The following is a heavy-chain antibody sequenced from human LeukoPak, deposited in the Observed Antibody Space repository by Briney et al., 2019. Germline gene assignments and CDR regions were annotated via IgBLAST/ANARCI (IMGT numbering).Heavy chain of an antibody. CDR2: INHSGST. Sequence: SQTLSLTCTVSGGSISSGGYYWSWIRQPPGKGLEWIGEINHSGSTNYNPSLKSRVTISVDTSKNQFSLKLSSVTAADTAVYYCARSLPYCSSTSCYSPPDYWGQGTLVTVSS. CDR1: GGSISSGGYY. V-gene: IGHV4-30-2*01. D-gene: IGHD2-2*01. CDR3: ARSLPYCSSTSCYSPPDY. J-gene: IGHJ4*02.